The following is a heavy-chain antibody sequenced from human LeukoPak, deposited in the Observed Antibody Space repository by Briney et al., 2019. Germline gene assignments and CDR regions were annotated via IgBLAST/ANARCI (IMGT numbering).Heavy chain of an antibody. J-gene: IGHJ4*02. CDR2: IRNKANGYTT. CDR3: ARTYGDSWDTTYFDC. CDR1: GFIFSDHY. Sequence: GSLRLSCAASGFIFSDHYMDWVRQAPGKGLEWVGRIRNKANGYTTEYAASVKGRFTISRDDSTNSLYLQMTSLKTEDTAVYFCARTYGDSWDTTYFDCWGQGTLVTVSS. D-gene: IGHD6-13*01. V-gene: IGHV3-72*01.